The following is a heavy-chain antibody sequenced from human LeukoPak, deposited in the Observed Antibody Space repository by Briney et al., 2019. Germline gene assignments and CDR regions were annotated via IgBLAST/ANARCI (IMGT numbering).Heavy chain of an antibody. CDR3: ARSPSSGWFPEGFDY. Sequence: SETLSLTCAVYGGSFSGYYWSWIRQPPGKGLEWIGEINHSGSTNYNPSLKSRVTISVDTSKNQFSLKLSSVTAADTAVYYCARSPSSGWFPEGFDYWGQGTLVTVSS. CDR1: GGSFSGYY. D-gene: IGHD6-19*01. V-gene: IGHV4-34*01. J-gene: IGHJ4*02. CDR2: INHSGST.